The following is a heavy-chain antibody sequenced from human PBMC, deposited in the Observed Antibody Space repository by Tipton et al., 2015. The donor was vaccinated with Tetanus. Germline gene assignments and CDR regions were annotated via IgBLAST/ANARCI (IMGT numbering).Heavy chain of an antibody. CDR1: GFTFSNYA. D-gene: IGHD3-3*01. Sequence: QLVQSGGGLVQPGRSLRLSCVASGFTFSNYAMNWVRQAPGKGPEWLSAISGSGGSTQYADSVKGRFTISRDNSKNTLYLQMNSLRAEDTALYYCAKGADDFWSGLNYGMDVWGQGTTVTVSS. CDR2: ISGSGGST. V-gene: IGHV3-23*04. CDR3: AKGADDFWSGLNYGMDV. J-gene: IGHJ6*02.